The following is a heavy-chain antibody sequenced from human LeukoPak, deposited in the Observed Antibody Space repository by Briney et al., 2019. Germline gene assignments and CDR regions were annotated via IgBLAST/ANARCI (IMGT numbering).Heavy chain of an antibody. V-gene: IGHV5-51*01. CDR3: ARQGSEMTTPANRYFDS. CDR1: GYNFANDW. D-gene: IGHD5-24*01. J-gene: IGHJ4*02. CDR2: IYPGDSDT. Sequence: GESLKISCKGSGYNFANDWLGWVRQMPGKGLEWMGIIYPGDSDTIYSPSFQGQVTISADKSISTAYLQWSSLKASDTAMYYCARQGSEMTTPANRYFDSWGQGTLVTVSS.